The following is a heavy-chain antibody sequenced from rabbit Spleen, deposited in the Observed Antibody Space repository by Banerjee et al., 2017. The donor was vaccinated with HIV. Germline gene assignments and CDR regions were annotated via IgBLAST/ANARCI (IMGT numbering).Heavy chain of an antibody. Sequence: QSLEESGGDLVKPGASLTLTCTASGVSFSSNYYMCWVRQAPGKGLEWIACIDSGSSGFTYFASWAKGRFTISKTSSTTVTLQMTSLTAADTATYFCARDLPDIIGWNFGFWGPGTLVTVS. V-gene: IGHV1S40*01. CDR3: ARDLPDIIGWNFGF. CDR1: GVSFSSNYY. CDR2: IDSGSSGFT. D-gene: IGHD1-1*01. J-gene: IGHJ6*01.